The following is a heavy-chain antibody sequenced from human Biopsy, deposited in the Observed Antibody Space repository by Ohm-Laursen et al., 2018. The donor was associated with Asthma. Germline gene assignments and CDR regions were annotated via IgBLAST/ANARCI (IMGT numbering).Heavy chain of an antibody. CDR1: GFTFDDYG. V-gene: IGHV3-9*01. CDR3: AKATLGDIGKDY. D-gene: IGHD2-21*01. Sequence: SLRLSCSASGFTFDDYGMHWVRQAPGKGLEWVSGISWNSGSIGYADSVKGRFTISRDNAKNSLYLQMNSLRVEDTALYYCAKATLGDIGKDYWGQGALVTVSS. CDR2: ISWNSGSI. J-gene: IGHJ4*02.